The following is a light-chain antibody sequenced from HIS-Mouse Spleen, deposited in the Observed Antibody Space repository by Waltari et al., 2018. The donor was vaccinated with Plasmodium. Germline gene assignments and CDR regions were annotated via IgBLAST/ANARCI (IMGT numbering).Light chain of an antibody. V-gene: IGKV1-39*01. Sequence: DIQMTQSPSSLSASVGDRVTITCRASQSISSYLNWYQQKPGKAPKHLIYAASSLQSGVPSRVSGSGSGTDCTLSISSLQPEDFATYYCQQSYSTWTFGQGTKVEIK. J-gene: IGKJ1*01. CDR2: AAS. CDR3: QQSYSTWT. CDR1: QSISSY.